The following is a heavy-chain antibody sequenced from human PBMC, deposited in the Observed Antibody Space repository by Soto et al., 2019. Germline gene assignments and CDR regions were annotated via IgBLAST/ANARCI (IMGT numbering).Heavy chain of an antibody. V-gene: IGHV4-39*01. CDR1: GDSINNRSYY. J-gene: IGHJ4*02. D-gene: IGHD2-21*02. CDR2: IYYSGST. Sequence: PSETLSLTCTVTGDSINNRSYYWGWIRQPPGKGLEWIGSIYYSGSTYNNPSLKSRVSMSVYTSKNQFSLKPRSVTAADTALYYCARQRTSVVTQAYFDSWGQGSLVTVSS. CDR3: ARQRTSVVTQAYFDS.